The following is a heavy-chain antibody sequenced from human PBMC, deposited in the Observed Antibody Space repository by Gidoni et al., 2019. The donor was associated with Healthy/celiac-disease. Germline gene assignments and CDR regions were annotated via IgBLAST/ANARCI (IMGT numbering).Heavy chain of an antibody. CDR1: GFTFSTAW. J-gene: IGHJ6*02. Sequence: EVQLVESGGGLVKPGGSLRLSCAASGFTFSTAWMTWVRQAPGKGLEWVGRIKSKTDGGTTDYAAPVKGRFTISRDDSKNTLYLQMNSLKTEDTAVYYCTTDNVDTAMVNAYYYYGMDVWGQGTTVTVSS. D-gene: IGHD5-18*01. V-gene: IGHV3-15*07. CDR3: TTDNVDTAMVNAYYYYGMDV. CDR2: IKSKTDGGTT.